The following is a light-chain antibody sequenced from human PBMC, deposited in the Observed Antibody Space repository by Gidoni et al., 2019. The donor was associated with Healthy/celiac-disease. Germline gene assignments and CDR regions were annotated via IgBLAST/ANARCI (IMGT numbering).Light chain of an antibody. Sequence: DIQMTQSPSSLSASVGDRVTITCQASQDISNYLNWYQQKPGKAPKLLIYDAANLETGVPSRFSRSGSGTDFTFTISSLQPEDIATYYCQQYDNLLGFTFGPGTKVDIK. CDR1: QDISNY. J-gene: IGKJ3*01. CDR3: QQYDNLLGFT. CDR2: DAA. V-gene: IGKV1-33*01.